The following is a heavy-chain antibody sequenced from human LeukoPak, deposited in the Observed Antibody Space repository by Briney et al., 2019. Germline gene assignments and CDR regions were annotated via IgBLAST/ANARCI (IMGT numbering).Heavy chain of an antibody. CDR1: GFTVSSNS. CDR3: ARAYYYGSGIFDY. J-gene: IGHJ4*02. V-gene: IGHV3-53*01. CDR2: IYSGGNT. D-gene: IGHD3-10*01. Sequence: PGGSLRPSCTVSGFTVSSNSMSWVRQAPGKGLEWVSFIYSGGNTHYSDSLKGRFTISRDNSKNTLYLQMNSLRAEDTAVYYCARAYYYGSGIFDYWGQGTLVTVSS.